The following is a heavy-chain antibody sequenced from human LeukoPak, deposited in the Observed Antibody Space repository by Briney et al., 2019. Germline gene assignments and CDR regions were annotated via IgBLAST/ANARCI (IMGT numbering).Heavy chain of an antibody. D-gene: IGHD4-23*01. CDR2: VSGSGGST. J-gene: IGHJ4*02. CDR1: GFTFSSYA. Sequence: GGSLRLSCAASGFTFSSYAMSWVRQAPGKGLEWVSAVSGSGGSTYYADSVKGRFTISRDNSKNTLYLQMNSLRAEDAAVYYCAKGTPLPSTVVTGPFDYWGQGTLVTVSS. V-gene: IGHV3-23*01. CDR3: AKGTPLPSTVVTGPFDY.